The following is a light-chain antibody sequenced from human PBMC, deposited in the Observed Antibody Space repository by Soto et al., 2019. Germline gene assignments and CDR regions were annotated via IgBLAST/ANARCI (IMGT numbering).Light chain of an antibody. Sequence: QSVLTQQPSVSGAPGQRVTISCTGSSSNIGAGYDVHWYQQLPGTAPKLLIYGNSNRPSGVPDRFSGSKSGTSASLAFTGLQAEEEADYYCQSYDSSLSGFVVFGGGTKVTVL. CDR2: GNS. CDR3: QSYDSSLSGFVV. V-gene: IGLV1-40*01. J-gene: IGLJ2*01. CDR1: SSNIGAGYD.